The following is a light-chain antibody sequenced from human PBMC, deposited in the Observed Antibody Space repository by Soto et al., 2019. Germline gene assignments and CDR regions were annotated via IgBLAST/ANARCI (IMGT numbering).Light chain of an antibody. Sequence: QSALTQAPSASGSPGHLVTISCAGTSSDVGGYNYVSWYQQHPGKAPKLMIYEVSKRPSGVPDRFSGSKSGNTASLTVSGLQAEDEADYDWDSYAGSTNFVFETGPKATVL. CDR1: SSDVGGYNY. J-gene: IGLJ1*01. CDR3: DSYAGSTNFV. CDR2: EVS. V-gene: IGLV2-8*01.